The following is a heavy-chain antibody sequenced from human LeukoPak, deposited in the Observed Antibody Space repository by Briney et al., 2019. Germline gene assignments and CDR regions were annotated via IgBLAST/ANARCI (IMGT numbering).Heavy chain of an antibody. D-gene: IGHD1-26*01. J-gene: IGHJ6*02. V-gene: IGHV4-59*01. CDR3: ARDRSGSYSRYYYYGMDV. CDR1: GDSISSYY. Sequence: SETLPLTCTVSGDSISSYYWSWIRQPPGKGLEWIGYIYYSGSTNYNPSLKSRVTISVATSKNQFSLRLSSVTAADTAVYYCARDRSGSYSRYYYYGMDVWGQGTTVTVSS. CDR2: IYYSGST.